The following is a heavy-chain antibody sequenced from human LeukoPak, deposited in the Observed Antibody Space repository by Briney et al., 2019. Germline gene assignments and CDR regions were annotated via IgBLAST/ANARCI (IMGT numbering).Heavy chain of an antibody. CDR1: GFTFSTFA. D-gene: IGHD1-1*01. CDR3: ARDLLGTLVGTRYNAFDI. CDR2: ISVRGGST. Sequence: TGGSLRLSCAASGFTFSTFAMSWVRQAPGKGLEWVSGISVRGGSTYYADSVKGRFTISRDTSRNTLFLQMNSLRAEDTAVYYCARDLLGTLVGTRYNAFDIWGQGTVVTVSS. V-gene: IGHV3-23*01. J-gene: IGHJ3*02.